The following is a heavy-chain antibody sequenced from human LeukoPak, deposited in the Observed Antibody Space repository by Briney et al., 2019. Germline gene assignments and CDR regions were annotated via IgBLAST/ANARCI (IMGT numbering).Heavy chain of an antibody. Sequence: RGESLKISCRGSGYSFTSYWIGWVRHLPGKGLEWMGIIYPGDSDTRYAPSFQGQVTISADKSISTAYLQWSSLKASDTAMYYCARRGWASGYFEYWGQGTLVTVSS. CDR1: GYSFTSYW. V-gene: IGHV5-51*01. CDR2: IYPGDSDT. J-gene: IGHJ4*02. D-gene: IGHD1-26*01. CDR3: ARRGWASGYFEY.